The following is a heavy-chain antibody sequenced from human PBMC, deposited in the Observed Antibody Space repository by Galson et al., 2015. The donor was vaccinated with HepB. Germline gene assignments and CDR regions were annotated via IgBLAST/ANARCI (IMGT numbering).Heavy chain of an antibody. CDR1: EFIFSTYS. J-gene: IGHJ3*01. D-gene: IGHD1-26*01. CDR2: INPSRTNI. V-gene: IGHV3-48*02. CDR3: ARLGSGSPRVAFDV. Sequence: SLRLSCAASEFIFSTYSMSWVRQAPGKGLEWVSYINPSRTNIFYTDPVKGRFTISRDNAKNSLFLQMNSLRDEDTAVYYCARLGSGSPRVAFDVWGQGTMVTVSS.